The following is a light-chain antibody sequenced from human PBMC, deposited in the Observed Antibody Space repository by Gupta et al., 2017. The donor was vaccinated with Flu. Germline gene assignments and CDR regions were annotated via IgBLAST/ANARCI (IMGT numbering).Light chain of an antibody. Sequence: PATLSVSPGERATLACRASQSIANNLAWYQHKPGQAPRLLIYGASTRATGIPARFSVSGSGAEFTLTISSLQSEDFAVYYCQQYHKWPRTFGQGTKVEVK. CDR2: GAS. J-gene: IGKJ1*01. CDR1: QSIANN. CDR3: QQYHKWPRT. V-gene: IGKV3-15*01.